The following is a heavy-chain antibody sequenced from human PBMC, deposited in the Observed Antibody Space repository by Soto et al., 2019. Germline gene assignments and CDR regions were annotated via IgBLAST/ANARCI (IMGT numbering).Heavy chain of an antibody. V-gene: IGHV3-23*01. Sequence: EVQLLESGGGLVQPGGSLRLSCAASGFPFSRCAMNWVRQAPGKGLEWVSAISGSGGSTYYADSVKGRFTISRDNSKNTLYLQMNSLRAEDTAVYYCAKEGNVGGFDYWGQGTLVTVSS. J-gene: IGHJ4*02. CDR2: ISGSGGST. CDR3: AKEGNVGGFDY. D-gene: IGHD3-16*01. CDR1: GFPFSRCA.